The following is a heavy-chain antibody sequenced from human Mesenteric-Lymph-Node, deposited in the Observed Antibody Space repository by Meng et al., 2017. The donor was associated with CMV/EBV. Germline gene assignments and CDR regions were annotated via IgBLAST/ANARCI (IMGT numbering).Heavy chain of an antibody. CDR2: MSYSGGT. V-gene: IGHV4-59*01. D-gene: IGHD3-10*01. CDR1: DGSISSYY. CDR3: GRGRSTSARVDS. Sequence: SETLSLTCTVSDGSISSYYWSWIRQPPGKGLEWIGYMSYSGGTNYNSSLKSRVTFSIDMSKNQFSLKRTSVTAADTAVYYCGRGRSTSARVDSWGQGTLVTVSS. J-gene: IGHJ5*01.